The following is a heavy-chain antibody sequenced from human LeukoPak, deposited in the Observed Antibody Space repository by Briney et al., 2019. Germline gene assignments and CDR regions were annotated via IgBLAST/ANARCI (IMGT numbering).Heavy chain of an antibody. CDR3: ASGGSLDNWYVGYFDY. Sequence: ASVKVSCKASGYTFAAYYFHWVRQAPGQGLEWMGWINPNSGGTNLAQKFQGRVTMTRDSSISTAYMELSRLRSDDTAVYYCASGGSLDNWYVGYFDYWGQGTLVTVSS. D-gene: IGHD1-1*01. CDR1: GYTFAAYY. J-gene: IGHJ4*02. V-gene: IGHV1-2*02. CDR2: INPNSGGT.